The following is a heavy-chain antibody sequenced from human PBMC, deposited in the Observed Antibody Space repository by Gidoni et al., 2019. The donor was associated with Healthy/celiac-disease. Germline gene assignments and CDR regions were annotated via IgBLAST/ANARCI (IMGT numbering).Heavy chain of an antibody. J-gene: IGHJ4*02. CDR3: ARDRVVRSDFDY. V-gene: IGHV3-30-3*01. CDR2: ISYDGSNK. CDR1: GFTFSSYA. D-gene: IGHD2-15*01. Sequence: QVQLVESGGGVVQPGRSLRLSCAASGFTFSSYAMHWVRQAPGKGLEWVAVISYDGSNKYYADSVKGLFTTSRDNSKNTLYLQMNSLRAEDTAVYYCARDRVVRSDFDYWGQGTLVTVSS.